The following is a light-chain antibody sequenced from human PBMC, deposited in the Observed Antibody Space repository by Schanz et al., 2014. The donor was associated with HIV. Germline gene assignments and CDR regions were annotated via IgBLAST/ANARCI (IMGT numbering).Light chain of an antibody. CDR3: QLRSGRPPNYT. CDR1: QSITYNY. V-gene: IGKV3-11*01. J-gene: IGKJ2*01. Sequence: IVLTQSPGTLSLSPGETATLSCRASQSITYNYLAWYQQKPGQAPRLLIYDASNRATGVPARFSGSGSGTDFTLTISSLEPEDFAVYYCQLRSGRPPNYTFGQGTKLEIK. CDR2: DAS.